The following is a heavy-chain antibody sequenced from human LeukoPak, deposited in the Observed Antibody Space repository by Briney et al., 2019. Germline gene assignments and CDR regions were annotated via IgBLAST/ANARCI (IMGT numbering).Heavy chain of an antibody. CDR3: ARDRPIAAAGEKGWFDP. V-gene: IGHV4-34*01. D-gene: IGHD6-13*01. CDR2: INHSGST. Sequence: SETLSLTCAVYGGSFSGYYWSWIRQPPGKGLEWIGEINHSGSTNYNPSLKSRVTISVDTSKNQFSLKLSSVTAADTAVYYCARDRPIAAAGEKGWFDPWGQGTLVTVSS. J-gene: IGHJ5*02. CDR1: GGSFSGYY.